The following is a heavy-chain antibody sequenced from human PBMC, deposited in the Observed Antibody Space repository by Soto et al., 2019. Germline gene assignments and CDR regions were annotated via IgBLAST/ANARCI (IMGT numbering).Heavy chain of an antibody. CDR1: GGSFSGYY. J-gene: IGHJ5*02. D-gene: IGHD2-2*01. CDR3: AVGYCSSTSCHPSAWFDP. CDR2: INHSGST. Sequence: LSLTCAVYGGSFSGYYWSWIRQPPGKGLEWIGEINHSGSTNYNPSLKSRVTISLDTSKNQFSLKLSSVTAADTAVYYCAVGYCSSTSCHPSAWFDPWRQGTLVTVSS. V-gene: IGHV4-34*01.